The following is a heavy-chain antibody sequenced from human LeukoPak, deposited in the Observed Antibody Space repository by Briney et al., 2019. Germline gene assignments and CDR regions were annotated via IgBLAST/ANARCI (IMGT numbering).Heavy chain of an antibody. D-gene: IGHD1-26*01. J-gene: IGHJ3*02. V-gene: IGHV4-34*01. CDR3: ARGRPVPGGAFDI. Sequence: SETLSLTCAVYGGSFSGYYWSWIRQPPGKGLEWIGEINHSGSTNYNPSLKSRVTISVDTSKNQFSLKLSSVTAADTAVYYCARGRPVPGGAFDIWGQGTMVAVSS. CDR1: GGSFSGYY. CDR2: INHSGST.